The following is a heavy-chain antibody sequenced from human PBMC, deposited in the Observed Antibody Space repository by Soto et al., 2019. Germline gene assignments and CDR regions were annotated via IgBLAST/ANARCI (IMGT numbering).Heavy chain of an antibody. V-gene: IGHV1-18*01. CDR2: ISAYNGNT. D-gene: IGHD2-15*01. CDR1: GYTFTSYG. CDR3: VVAAQHYYFDY. J-gene: IGHJ4*02. Sequence: ASVKVSCKASGYTFTSYGISWVRQAPGQGLEWMGWISAYNGNTNYAQKLQGRVTMTTDTSTNTAYMELRSLRSDDTAVYYCVVAAQHYYFDYWGQGPLVTVSS.